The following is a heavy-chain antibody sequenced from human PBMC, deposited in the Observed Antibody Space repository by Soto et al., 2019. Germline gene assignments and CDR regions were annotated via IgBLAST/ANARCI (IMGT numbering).Heavy chain of an antibody. CDR2: TIPVFNTA. CDR3: ARGVYASGTYYTGPSAFDI. J-gene: IGHJ3*02. Sequence: QVQLEQSGAEVKKPGSSVKVSCKASGGTLSDHGVAWLRQAPGQGLEWMGGTIPVFNTAKYAQKFQGRVTVTADKFMNIACMDLSSLRSEDTAVYFCARGVYASGTYYTGPSAFDIWGQGTMVIVSS. D-gene: IGHD3-10*01. V-gene: IGHV1-69*06. CDR1: GGTLSDHG.